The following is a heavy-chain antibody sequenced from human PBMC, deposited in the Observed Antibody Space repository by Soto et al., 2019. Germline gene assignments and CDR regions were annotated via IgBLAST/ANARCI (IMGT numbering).Heavy chain of an antibody. CDR3: GRGYGSCFDY. CDR1: GGSISSYY. J-gene: IGHJ4*02. V-gene: IGHV4-59*08. CDR2: IYYSGST. Sequence: QVQLQESGPGLVKPSETLSLTCTVSGGSISSYYWSWIRQPPGQGLERIGYIYYSGSTNHNPSLRGRVTISVYTSKIQFSLKFGSATAADASEYYCGRGYGSCFDYWGQGTLVTVSS. D-gene: IGHD5-18*01.